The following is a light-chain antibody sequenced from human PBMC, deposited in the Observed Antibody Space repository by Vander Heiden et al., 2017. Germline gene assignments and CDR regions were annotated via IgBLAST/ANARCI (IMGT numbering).Light chain of an antibody. CDR1: QNLSSTF. V-gene: IGKV3-20*01. CDR3: QQYDSSPIT. CDR2: GAS. J-gene: IGKJ5*01. Sequence: EIVLTQSPGTLSLSPGERATLSCRATQNLSSTFLAWYHQKPGRAPRLLLYGASNRATGIPDRFSGSGSGTDFTLTITRLEPEDFAVYFCQQYDSSPITFGPGTRLDIK.